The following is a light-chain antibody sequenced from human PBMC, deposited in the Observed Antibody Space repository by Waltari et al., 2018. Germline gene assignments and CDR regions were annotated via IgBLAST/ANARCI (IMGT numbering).Light chain of an antibody. CDR3: HQYGSSPPYT. J-gene: IGKJ2*01. CDR1: QSVRGNY. CDR2: RAS. V-gene: IGKV3-20*01. Sequence: VLTQSPDTLSLSPGEVATLSCRASQSVRGNYLAWYQQKPGQPPRLLIHRASNRATDIPGRFSGTGSGTDFTLTISRLEPEDFAVYFCHQYGSSPPYTFGQGTKLEVK.